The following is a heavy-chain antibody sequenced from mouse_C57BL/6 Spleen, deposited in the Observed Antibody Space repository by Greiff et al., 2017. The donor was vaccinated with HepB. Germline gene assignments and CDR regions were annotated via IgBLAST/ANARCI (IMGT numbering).Heavy chain of an antibody. CDR1: GYAFSSSW. J-gene: IGHJ2*02. V-gene: IGHV1-82*01. CDR3: ARDHYYPCDY. Sequence: QVQLQQSGPELVKPGASVKISCKASGYAFSSSWMNWVKQRPGKGLEWIGRIYPGDGDTNYDGKFKGKATMTADKSSNTAYMQLSSLTSEDSAVYYCARDHYYPCDYWGQGTSVTVSS. CDR2: IYPGDGDT. D-gene: IGHD1-1*02.